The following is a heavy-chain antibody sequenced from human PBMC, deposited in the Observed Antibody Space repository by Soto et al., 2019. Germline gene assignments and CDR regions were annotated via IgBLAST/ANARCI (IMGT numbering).Heavy chain of an antibody. CDR1: GFTFSSYG. CDR2: IWYDGSNK. V-gene: IGHV3-33*01. CDR3: ERDGVPGIAAAGMGY. Sequence: QVQLVESGGGVVQPGRSLRLSCAASGFTFSSYGMHWVRQAPGKGLEWVAVIWYDGSNKYYADSVKGRFTISRDNSKNTRYLQMNSLRAEDTAVYYCERDGVPGIAAAGMGYWGQGTLVTVSS. D-gene: IGHD6-13*01. J-gene: IGHJ4*02.